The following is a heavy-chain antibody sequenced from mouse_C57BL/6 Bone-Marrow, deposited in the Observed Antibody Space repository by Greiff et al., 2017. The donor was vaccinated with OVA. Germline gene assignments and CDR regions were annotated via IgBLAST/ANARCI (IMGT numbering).Heavy chain of an antibody. CDR1: GFSLSTSGMG. CDR2: IYWDDDK. J-gene: IGHJ1*03. Sequence: QVTLKESGPGILQSSQTLSLTCSFSGFSLSTSGMGVSWIRQPSGKGLEWLAHIYWDDDKRYNPSLKSRLTISKDTSRNQVFLKITSVDTADTATYYCARRESRYGNYWYFDVWGTGTTVTVSS. V-gene: IGHV8-12*01. D-gene: IGHD2-10*02. CDR3: ARRESRYGNYWYFDV.